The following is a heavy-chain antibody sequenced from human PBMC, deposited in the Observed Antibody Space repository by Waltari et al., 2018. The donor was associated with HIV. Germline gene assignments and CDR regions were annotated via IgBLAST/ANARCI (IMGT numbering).Heavy chain of an antibody. D-gene: IGHD3-10*01. Sequence: VQLQQWGAGLLKPSETLSLTCAVSGGSFGGYYWSWSAQPPGKGLGWIGEINHSGSTNYNPSLKSRVTISVDTSKNQFSLKLSSVTAADTAVYYCARSYMVRGVCFDYWGQGTLVTVSS. CDR3: ARSYMVRGVCFDY. V-gene: IGHV4-34*01. CDR2: INHSGST. CDR1: GGSFGGYY. J-gene: IGHJ4*02.